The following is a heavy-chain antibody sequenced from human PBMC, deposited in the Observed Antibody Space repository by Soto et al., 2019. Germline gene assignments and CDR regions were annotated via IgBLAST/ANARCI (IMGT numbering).Heavy chain of an antibody. V-gene: IGHV1-2*04. CDR2: INPNSGGT. CDR1: GYTFTGYY. D-gene: IGHD3-3*01. J-gene: IGHJ6*02. Sequence: ASVKVSCKASGYTFTGYYMHWVRQAPGQGLEWMGWINPNSGGTNYAQKFQGWVTMTRDTSISTAYMELSRLRSDDTAVYYCARDSPISTYYDFWSGYRYYYYGMDGWGQGTTVTVAS. CDR3: ARDSPISTYYDFWSGYRYYYYGMDG.